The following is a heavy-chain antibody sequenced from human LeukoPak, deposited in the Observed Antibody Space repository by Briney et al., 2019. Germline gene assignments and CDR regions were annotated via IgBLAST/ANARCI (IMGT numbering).Heavy chain of an antibody. D-gene: IGHD4-17*01. CDR3: ARDQRYGDYVVP. Sequence: GGSLRLSCAASGFTFSSYAMHWVRQAPGKGLEWVAVISYDGSNKYYADSVKGRFTISRDNSKNTLYLQMNSLRAEDTAVYYCARDQRYGDYVVPWGQGTLVTVSS. V-gene: IGHV3-30*04. J-gene: IGHJ5*02. CDR1: GFTFSSYA. CDR2: ISYDGSNK.